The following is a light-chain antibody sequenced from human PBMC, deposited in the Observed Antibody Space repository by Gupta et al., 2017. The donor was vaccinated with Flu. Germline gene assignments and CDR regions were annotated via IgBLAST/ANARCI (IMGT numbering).Light chain of an antibody. CDR2: ECS. Sequence: SPLTPPASVSGSPGQSITFSCTGTSSDVGGFNYVSWFQQPPLQAPKVFILECSNRPSGVSYRFSDSESGNTASLTISGRQEEDDADYYCSSYTTISTPEVFGGGTKLTVL. V-gene: IGLV2-14*01. CDR1: SSDVGGFNY. CDR3: SSYTTISTPEV. J-gene: IGLJ2*01.